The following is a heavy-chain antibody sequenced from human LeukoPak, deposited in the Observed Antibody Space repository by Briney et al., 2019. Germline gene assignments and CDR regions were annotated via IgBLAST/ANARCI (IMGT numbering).Heavy chain of an antibody. V-gene: IGHV4-59*01. Sequence: SETLSLTCTVSGGSISSYYWSWIRQPPGKGLEWIGYIYYSGSTNYNPSLKSRVTIPVDTSKNQFSLKLSSVTAADTAVYYCARVSNYYDSSGYYYAFDIWGQGTMVTVSS. CDR2: IYYSGST. CDR3: ARVSNYYDSSGYYYAFDI. D-gene: IGHD3-22*01. CDR1: GGSISSYY. J-gene: IGHJ3*02.